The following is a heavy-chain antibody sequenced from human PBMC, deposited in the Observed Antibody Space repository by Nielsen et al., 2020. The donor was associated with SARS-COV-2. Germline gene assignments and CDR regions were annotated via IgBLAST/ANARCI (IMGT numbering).Heavy chain of an antibody. CDR3: ARERVGGITIFGVVTRYGRDV. D-gene: IGHD3-3*01. Sequence: SETLSLTCTVSAGSISSGGYYWSWFRRPPWKGLEWLGYIYYSVSTYYNPSLKSRVTIPVDTSKNQFSLKLSSVTAADTALYYCARERVGGITIFGVVTRYGRDVWGQGTTVTVSS. CDR1: AGSISSGGYY. J-gene: IGHJ6*02. CDR2: IYYSVST. V-gene: IGHV4-30-4*01.